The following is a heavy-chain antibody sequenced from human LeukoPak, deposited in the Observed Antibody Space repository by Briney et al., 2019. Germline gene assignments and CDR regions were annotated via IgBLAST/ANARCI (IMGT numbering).Heavy chain of an antibody. J-gene: IGHJ4*02. CDR3: VRVVTTGSGWYHFDN. V-gene: IGHV3-48*03. Sequence: PGGSLRLSCAASGFTFSSYEMNWVRQAPGKGLEWVSYISSSGSTIYYADSVKGRFTISRDNAKNSLYLQMNSLRAEDTAVYYCVRVVTTGSGWYHFDNWGLGTLVTVSS. CDR1: GFTFSSYE. CDR2: ISSSGSTI. D-gene: IGHD6-13*01.